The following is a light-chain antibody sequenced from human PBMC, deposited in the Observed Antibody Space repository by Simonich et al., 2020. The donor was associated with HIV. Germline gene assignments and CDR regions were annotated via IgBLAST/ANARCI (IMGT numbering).Light chain of an antibody. CDR1: QSVSSY. J-gene: IGKJ1*01. CDR2: DAS. CDR3: QHRSNWPPT. V-gene: IGKV3-11*01. Sequence: EIVLTQSPATLSLSPGERGTLSCRASQSVSSYLAWYPPKPGQAPRLLIYDASNRATGIPARFSGSGSGTDFTLTISSLEAEDFAVYYCQHRSNWPPTFGQGTKVDIK.